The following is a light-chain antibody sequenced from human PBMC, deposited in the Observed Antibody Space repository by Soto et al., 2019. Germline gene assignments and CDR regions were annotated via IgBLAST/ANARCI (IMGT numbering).Light chain of an antibody. CDR3: QHYGDSPIT. J-gene: IGKJ5*01. Sequence: EIVLTHSPATLSLSTGARATLSCRASQSVSSYLAWYQQKPGQAPRLLIYDASNRATGIPDRFSGSGSETDFTLTIGRLEPEDFALYFCQHYGDSPITFGQGTLLEIK. V-gene: IGKV3-11*01. CDR1: QSVSSY. CDR2: DAS.